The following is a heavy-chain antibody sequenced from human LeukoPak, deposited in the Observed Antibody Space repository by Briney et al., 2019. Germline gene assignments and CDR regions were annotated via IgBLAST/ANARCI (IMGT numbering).Heavy chain of an antibody. CDR3: AKTADWRPHPSDY. CDR2: ISTGGGST. CDR1: GFTFSNYA. V-gene: IGHV3-23*01. Sequence: GGSLRLSCAASGFTFSNYAMSWVRQAPGKGLEWVSAISTGGGSTYYADSVKGRFTISRDNSKNTLYLQMNSLRAEDTAVYYCAKTADWRPHPSDYWGQGTLVTVSS. D-gene: IGHD2-21*01. J-gene: IGHJ4*02.